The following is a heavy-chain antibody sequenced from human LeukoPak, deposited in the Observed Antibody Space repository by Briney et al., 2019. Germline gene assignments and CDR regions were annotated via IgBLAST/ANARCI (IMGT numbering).Heavy chain of an antibody. CDR1: GFAFSSYA. CDR2: ISGSGGST. V-gene: IGHV3-23*01. J-gene: IGHJ4*02. CDR3: AKVYYDSSGYNDY. D-gene: IGHD3-22*01. Sequence: QPGGPLRLSCAASGFAFSSYAMSWVRQAPGKGLEWVSAISGSGGSTYYADSVKGRFTISRDNSKNTLYLQMNSLRAEDTAVYYCAKVYYDSSGYNDYWGQGTLVTVSS.